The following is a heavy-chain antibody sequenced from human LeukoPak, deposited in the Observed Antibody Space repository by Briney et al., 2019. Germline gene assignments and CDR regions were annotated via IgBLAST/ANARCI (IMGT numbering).Heavy chain of an antibody. CDR2: IYPGDSDT. Sequence: GASLKISCQGSGYSFNTYRIGWVRQMPGKGLEWMGMIYPGDSDTRYSPSFQGHVTMSADTSISTAYLQWSSLKASDTAMYYCARRGSGYVVAFDIWGQGTMVTVSS. J-gene: IGHJ3*02. V-gene: IGHV5-51*01. D-gene: IGHD3-22*01. CDR1: GYSFNTYR. CDR3: ARRGSGYVVAFDI.